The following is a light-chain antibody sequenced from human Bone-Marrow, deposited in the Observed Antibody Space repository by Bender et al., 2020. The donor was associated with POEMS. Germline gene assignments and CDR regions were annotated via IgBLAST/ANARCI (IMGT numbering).Light chain of an antibody. CDR1: KLGDKY. V-gene: IGLV3-1*01. CDR2: QDN. J-gene: IGLJ1*01. Sequence: SYELNQPPSLSVSPGQTASITCSGDKLGDKYVCWYQQRPGQSPFLVMYQDNKRPSGIPERFSGSNSDNTATLTISGTQAMDEADYYCQAWDSSTAVFGSGTTVTVL. CDR3: QAWDSSTAV.